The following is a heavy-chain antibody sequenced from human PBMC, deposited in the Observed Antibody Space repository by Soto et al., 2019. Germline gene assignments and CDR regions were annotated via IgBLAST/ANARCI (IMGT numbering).Heavy chain of an antibody. CDR1: GFTFSSYS. J-gene: IGHJ6*02. Sequence: GGSLRLSCAASGFTFSSYSMNWVRQAPGKGLEWVSSISSSSCYIYYADSVKGRFTISRDNAKNSLYLQMNSLRAEDTAVYYCARELYGYSYGYNYYYGMDVWGQGTTVTVSS. CDR2: ISSSSCYI. V-gene: IGHV3-21*01. D-gene: IGHD5-18*01. CDR3: ARELYGYSYGYNYYYGMDV.